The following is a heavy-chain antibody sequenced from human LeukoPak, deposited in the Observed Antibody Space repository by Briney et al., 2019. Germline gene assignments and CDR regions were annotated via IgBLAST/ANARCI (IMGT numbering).Heavy chain of an antibody. Sequence: SETLSLTCTVSGGSISSYYWSWIRQPPGKGLEWIWYIYYSGSTNYNPSLKSRVTISVDTSKNQFSLKLSSVTAADTAVYYCARHGATYYYDSSGYYYLDYWGQGTLVTVSS. V-gene: IGHV4-59*08. J-gene: IGHJ4*02. D-gene: IGHD3-22*01. CDR1: GGSISSYY. CDR2: IYYSGST. CDR3: ARHGATYYYDSSGYYYLDY.